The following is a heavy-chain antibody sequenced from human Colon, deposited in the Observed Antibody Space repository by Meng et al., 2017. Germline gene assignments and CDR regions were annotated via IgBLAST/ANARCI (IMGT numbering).Heavy chain of an antibody. CDR3: ARAGYCSSTSCYWSFHFDY. CDR1: GYAFTGYY. J-gene: IGHJ4*02. D-gene: IGHD2-2*01. Sequence: VKLVQAGAELKKPWASVKVSCEASGYAFTGYYRHWVRQAPGQGLEWMGWINPNSGGTNYAQRFQGRVTMTRDTSISTAYMELSRLTSDDTAVYYCARAGYCSSTSCYWSFHFDYWGQGTLVTVSS. V-gene: IGHV1-2*02. CDR2: INPNSGGT.